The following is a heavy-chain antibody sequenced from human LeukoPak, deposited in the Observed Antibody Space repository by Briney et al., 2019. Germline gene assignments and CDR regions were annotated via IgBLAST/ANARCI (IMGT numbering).Heavy chain of an antibody. CDR1: GFTFSSYA. D-gene: IGHD6-19*01. CDR2: ISGSGGST. CDR3: AQNPSDSSGTS. J-gene: IGHJ4*02. V-gene: IGHV3-23*01. Sequence: GGSLRLSCAASGFTFSSYAMSWVRQAPGKGLEWVSAISGSGGSTYYADSVKGRFTISRDNSKNTLYLQMNSLRAEDTAVYYCAQNPSDSSGTSWGQGALVTVSS.